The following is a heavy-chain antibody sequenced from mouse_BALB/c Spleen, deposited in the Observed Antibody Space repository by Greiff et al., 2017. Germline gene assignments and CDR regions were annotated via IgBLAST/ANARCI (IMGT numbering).Heavy chain of an antibody. J-gene: IGHJ3*01. CDR3: ARSLYDYDEGFAY. CDR1: GFTFSSFG. V-gene: IGHV5-17*02. Sequence: EVQLVESGGGLVQPGGSRTLSCAASGFTFSSFGMHWVRQAPEKGLEWVAYISSGSSTIYYADTVKGRFTISRDNPMNTLFLQMTSLRSEDTAMYYCARSLYDYDEGFAYWGQGTLVTVSA. D-gene: IGHD2-4*01. CDR2: ISSGSSTI.